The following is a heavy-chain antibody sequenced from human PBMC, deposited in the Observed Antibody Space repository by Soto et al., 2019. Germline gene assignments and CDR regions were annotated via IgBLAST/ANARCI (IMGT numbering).Heavy chain of an antibody. CDR1: EFTFSTYW. D-gene: IGHD2-2*01. Sequence: EVQLLESGGDLIQPGGSLRLSCAASEFTFSTYWMHWVRQAPGKGLVWVSRINSDGGTTTYADSVKGRFTISRDNAKNTLYLQMNSLRAEDTAVYYCAITSPHYFEYWGRGTLVTVSS. CDR3: AITSPHYFEY. J-gene: IGHJ4*02. V-gene: IGHV3-74*02. CDR2: INSDGGTT.